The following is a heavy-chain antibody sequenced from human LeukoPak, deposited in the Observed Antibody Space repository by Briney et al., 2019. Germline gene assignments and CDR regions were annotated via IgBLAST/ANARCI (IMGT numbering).Heavy chain of an antibody. D-gene: IGHD4-17*01. J-gene: IGHJ6*03. CDR1: GYTFTGYY. V-gene: IGHV1-69*13. CDR2: VIPISGTA. CDR3: AKVGGNDYGWSHYMDV. Sequence: SVKVSCKASGYTFTGYYMHWVRQAPGQGLEWMGGVIPISGTANYAQKFQGRVTITADESTSTVHMELSSLRSEDTAVYYCAKVGGNDYGWSHYMDVWGKGTTVTISS.